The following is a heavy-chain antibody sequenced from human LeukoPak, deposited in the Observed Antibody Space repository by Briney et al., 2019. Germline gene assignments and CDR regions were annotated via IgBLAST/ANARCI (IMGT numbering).Heavy chain of an antibody. Sequence: GGSLRLSCVASGFTFSSSAMSWVRQAPGKGLEWVSGISGSGGSTNYADSVKGRFTISRDNSKNTLYLQMNSLRAEDTAVYYCANGGLWLPTRSDWGQGTRVTVSS. D-gene: IGHD5-18*01. J-gene: IGHJ4*02. CDR1: GFTFSSSA. CDR3: ANGGLWLPTRSD. CDR2: ISGSGGST. V-gene: IGHV3-23*01.